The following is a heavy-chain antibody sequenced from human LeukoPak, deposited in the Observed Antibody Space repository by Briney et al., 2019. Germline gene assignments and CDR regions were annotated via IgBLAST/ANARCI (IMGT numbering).Heavy chain of an antibody. CDR3: ARDNGGGDIDY. J-gene: IGHJ4*02. V-gene: IGHV3-21*01. CDR1: GFTFSSYS. Sequence: GGSLRLSCAASGFTFSSYSMNWVRQAPGKGLEWVSSISSSSRYIYYADSLKGRFTISRDNAKNSLYLQMNSLRVEDTAVYYCARDNGGGDIDYWGQGILVTVSS. D-gene: IGHD2-21*02. CDR2: ISSSSRYI.